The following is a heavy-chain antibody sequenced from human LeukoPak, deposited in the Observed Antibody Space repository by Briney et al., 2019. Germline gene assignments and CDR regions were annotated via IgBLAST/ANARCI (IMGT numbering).Heavy chain of an antibody. CDR2: INHSGST. J-gene: IGHJ4*02. Sequence: SSETLSLTCAVYGGSFSGYYWSWIRQPPGKGLEWIGEINHSGSTNYNPSLKSRVAISVDTSKNQFSLKLSSVTAADTAVYYCARVSGPHPYYYDSSGYYGIDYWGQGTLVTVSS. CDR1: GGSFSGYY. D-gene: IGHD3-22*01. V-gene: IGHV4-34*01. CDR3: ARVSGPHPYYYDSSGYYGIDY.